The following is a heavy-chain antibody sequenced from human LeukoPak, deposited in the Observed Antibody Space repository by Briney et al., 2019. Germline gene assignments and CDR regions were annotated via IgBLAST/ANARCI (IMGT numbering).Heavy chain of an antibody. V-gene: IGHV1-3*02. J-gene: IGHJ4*02. CDR2: SNAGNGNT. D-gene: IGHD6-19*01. CDR3: ARGKYSSGWWFDY. CDR1: GYTFTSYA. Sequence: GASVKVSCKASGYTFTSYAMHWVRQAPGQRLEWMGWSNAGNGNTKYSQEFQGRVTITRDTSSSTAYMELSSLRSEDMAVYYCARGKYSSGWWFDYWGQGTLVTVSS.